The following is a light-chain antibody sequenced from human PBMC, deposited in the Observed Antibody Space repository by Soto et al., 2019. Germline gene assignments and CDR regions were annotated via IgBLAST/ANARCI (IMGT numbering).Light chain of an antibody. CDR2: GAS. J-gene: IGKJ2*01. CDR1: QSVSSYY. CDR3: QQYGSSLYT. Sequence: EIVLTQSPGTLSLSPGERATLSCRASQSVSSYYLAWYQRKPGQAPRLLIYGASSRATGIPDRFSGSGSGTDFHLNISRLEPEDFAVYYCQQYGSSLYTFGQGTKLEIK. V-gene: IGKV3-20*01.